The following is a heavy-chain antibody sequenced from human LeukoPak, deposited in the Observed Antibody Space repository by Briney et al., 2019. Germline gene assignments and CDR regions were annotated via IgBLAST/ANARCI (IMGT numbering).Heavy chain of an antibody. Sequence: SETLSLTCAVSGYSISSGYYWGWIRQPPGEGLGWIGSIYHSGSTYYNPSLKSRVTISVDTSKNQFSLKLSSVTAADTAVYYCARGGYDILTGYYIKDAFDIWGQGTMVTVSS. J-gene: IGHJ3*02. CDR2: IYHSGST. D-gene: IGHD3-9*01. V-gene: IGHV4-38-2*01. CDR1: GYSISSGYY. CDR3: ARGGYDILTGYYIKDAFDI.